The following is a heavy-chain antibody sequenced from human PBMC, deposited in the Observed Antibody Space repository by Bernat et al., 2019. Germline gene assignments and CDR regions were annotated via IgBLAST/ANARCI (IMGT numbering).Heavy chain of an antibody. D-gene: IGHD4-17*01. CDR3: ARAPTYGDLDY. J-gene: IGHJ4*02. Sequence: EVQLVGSGGGLVQPGGSLRLSCAASGLTFSSYWMHWVRQAPGKGLVWVSVIYSGGSTYYADSVKGRFTISRDNSKNTLYLQMNSLRAEDTAVYYCARAPTYGDLDYWGQGTLVTVSS. CDR2: IYSGGST. V-gene: IGHV3-66*01. CDR1: GLTFSSYW.